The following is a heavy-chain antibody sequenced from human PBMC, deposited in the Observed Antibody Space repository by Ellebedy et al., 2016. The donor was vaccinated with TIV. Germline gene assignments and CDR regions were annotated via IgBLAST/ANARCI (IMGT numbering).Heavy chain of an antibody. V-gene: IGHV3-33*01. CDR3: ARPFLMVYAPFDY. D-gene: IGHD2-8*01. CDR2: IWYDGSNK. CDR1: GFTFSSYG. J-gene: IGHJ4*02. Sequence: GESLKISCAASGFTFSSYGMHWVRQAPGRGLEWVAVIWYDGSNKYYADSVKGRFTISRDNSKNTLFLQMNSLRADDTAVYYCARPFLMVYAPFDYWGQGTLVTVSS.